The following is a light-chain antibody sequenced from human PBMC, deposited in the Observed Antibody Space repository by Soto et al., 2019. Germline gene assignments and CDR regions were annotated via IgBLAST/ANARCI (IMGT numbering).Light chain of an antibody. CDR1: SSDVGGYNY. CDR2: DVS. Sequence: QSALTQPASVSGSPGQSITISCTGTSSDVGGYNYVSWYQQHPGRAPQLMIYDVSLRPSGVSNRFSGSRSGNTASLTISGLKAEDEADYYCSSYATSTTVLFGGGTKLTVL. V-gene: IGLV2-14*03. J-gene: IGLJ2*01. CDR3: SSYATSTTVL.